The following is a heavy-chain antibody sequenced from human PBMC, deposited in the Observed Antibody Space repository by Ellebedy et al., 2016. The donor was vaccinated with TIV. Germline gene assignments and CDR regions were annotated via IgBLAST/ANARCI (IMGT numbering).Heavy chain of an antibody. CDR3: VRDRWGSGYAFDL. V-gene: IGHV3-33*01. D-gene: IGHD3-22*01. CDR2: IWSDIKTQ. J-gene: IGHJ3*01. Sequence: GESLKISCAAFGFTSDPDAMHWVRQAPGKGLEWVAMIWSDIKTQYYADSVRCRFTISRDNSKNTVYLHMNSLRVEDTAVYYCVRDRWGSGYAFDLWGPGREVTVSS. CDR1: GFTSDPDA.